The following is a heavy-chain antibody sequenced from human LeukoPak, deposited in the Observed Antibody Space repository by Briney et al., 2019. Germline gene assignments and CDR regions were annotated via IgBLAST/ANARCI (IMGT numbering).Heavy chain of an antibody. D-gene: IGHD3-10*01. V-gene: IGHV3-48*03. CDR1: GCTFSSYE. CDR2: ISSSGSTI. Sequence: GGSLRLSCAASGCTFSSYEMNWVRQAPGKGLEWVSYISSSGSTIYYADSVKGRFTISRDNAKNSLYLQMNSLRAEDTAVYYCARARLLWFGELLWYYGMDVWGKGTTVTVSS. J-gene: IGHJ6*04. CDR3: ARARLLWFGELLWYYGMDV.